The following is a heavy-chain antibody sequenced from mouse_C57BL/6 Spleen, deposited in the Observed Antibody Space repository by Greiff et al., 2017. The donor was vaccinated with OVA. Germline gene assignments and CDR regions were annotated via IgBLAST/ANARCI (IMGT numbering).Heavy chain of an antibody. J-gene: IGHJ3*01. D-gene: IGHD2-4*01. CDR3: ARSSIYYDYDAWFAY. V-gene: IGHV1-76*01. CDR1: GYTYTDYY. CDR2: IYPGSGNT. Sequence: VQLQESGAELVRPGASVKLSCKASGYTYTDYYINWVKQRPGQGLEWIARIYPGSGNTYYNEKFKGKATLTAEKSSSTAYMQLSSLTSEDSAVYFCARSSIYYDYDAWFAYGGQGTLVTVSA.